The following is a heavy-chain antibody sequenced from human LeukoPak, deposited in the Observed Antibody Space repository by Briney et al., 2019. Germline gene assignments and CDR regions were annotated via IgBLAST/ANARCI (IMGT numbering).Heavy chain of an antibody. CDR3: ARERGYDFWSGSRVLFDY. Sequence: GGSLRLSCAASGFTFTNYAMYWARQAPGKGLECVSSVSDSGSITYYADSVKGRFTISRDNSRNTLYLQMNSLRAEDTAVYYCARERGYDFWSGSRVLFDYWGQGTLVTVSS. D-gene: IGHD3-3*01. V-gene: IGHV3-23*01. CDR2: VSDSGSIT. CDR1: GFTFTNYA. J-gene: IGHJ4*02.